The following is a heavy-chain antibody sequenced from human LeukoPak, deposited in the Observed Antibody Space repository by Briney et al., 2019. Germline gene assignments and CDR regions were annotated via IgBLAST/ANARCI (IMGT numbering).Heavy chain of an antibody. V-gene: IGHV3-48*03. CDR2: ISSSGSTI. D-gene: IGHD3-22*01. CDR1: GFTFSSYE. J-gene: IGHJ4*02. Sequence: GGSLRLSCAASGFTFSSYEMNWVRQAPGKGLEWVSYISSSGSTIYYADSVKGRFTISRDNAKNSLYLQMNSLRAEDTAVYYCAKVWYNYYDSSGYRVRGLGYYFDYWGQGTLVTVSS. CDR3: AKVWYNYYDSSGYRVRGLGYYFDY.